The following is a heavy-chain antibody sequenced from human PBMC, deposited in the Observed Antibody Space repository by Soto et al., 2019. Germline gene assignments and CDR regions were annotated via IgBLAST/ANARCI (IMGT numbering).Heavy chain of an antibody. V-gene: IGHV1-3*01. J-gene: IGHJ4*02. CDR3: ARTSGYYFYDY. D-gene: IGHD3-3*01. CDR2: INAGNGNT. CDR1: GYTFTSYA. Sequence: QVQLVQSGAEVKKPGASVKVSCKASGYTFTSYAMHWVRQAPGQRLEWMGWINAGNGNTKYSQKFQGRVTITRETSASTDYMELSSLRSEDTAVYYWARTSGYYFYDYWGQGPLVTVSS.